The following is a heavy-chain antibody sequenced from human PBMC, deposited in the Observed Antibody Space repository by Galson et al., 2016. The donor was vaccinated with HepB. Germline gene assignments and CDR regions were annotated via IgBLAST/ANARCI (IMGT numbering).Heavy chain of an antibody. CDR1: GFTFSSYA. CDR3: AREGWGGFDY. CDR2: IKQDGRDK. D-gene: IGHD3-16*01. J-gene: IGHJ4*02. Sequence: SLRLSCAASGFTFSSYAISWVRQAPGKGLEWVANIKQDGRDKGYVDSVKGRFTISRANAKKSLFLQMDSLRVEDTAVFYCAREGWGGFDYWGQGILVTVSS. V-gene: IGHV3-7*01.